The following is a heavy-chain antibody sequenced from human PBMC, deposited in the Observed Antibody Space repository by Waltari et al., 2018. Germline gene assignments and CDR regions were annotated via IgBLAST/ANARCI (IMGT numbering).Heavy chain of an antibody. D-gene: IGHD3-22*01. J-gene: IGHJ4*02. CDR3: ARITMIVATPQKLDY. CDR2: ISGSGGST. CDR1: GFTFRSYP. Sequence: EVQLLESGGGLVQPGGSLGLPCAASGFTFRSYPMSWVTQPPGEGLEWVSVISGSGGSTYYADSMKGRFTISRDNSKNTLYLQMNSLRAEDTAVYYCARITMIVATPQKLDYWGQGTLVTVSS. V-gene: IGHV3-23*01.